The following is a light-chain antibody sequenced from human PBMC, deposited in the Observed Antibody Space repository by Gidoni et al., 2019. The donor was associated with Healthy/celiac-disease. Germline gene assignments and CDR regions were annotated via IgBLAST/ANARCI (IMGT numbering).Light chain of an antibody. CDR1: QGIRND. CDR3: LQDYNYPRT. CDR2: AAS. J-gene: IGKJ1*01. Sequence: AIQMTQSPSSLSASVGDRVNITCRASQGIRNDLGWYQQKPGKAPKLLIYAASSLQSGVPSRFSGSGSGTDFTLPISSLQPEDFATYYCLQDYNYPRTFGQGTKVEIK. V-gene: IGKV1-6*01.